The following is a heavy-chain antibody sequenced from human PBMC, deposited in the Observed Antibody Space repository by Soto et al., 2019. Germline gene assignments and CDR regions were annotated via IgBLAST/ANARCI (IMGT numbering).Heavy chain of an antibody. CDR3: ARGDMATMPFDY. CDR2: ISYSGTT. CDR1: GDSISSFY. D-gene: IGHD5-12*01. Sequence: LSLTCSVSGDSISSFYCSWIRQPPGKGLEWIGYISYSGTTNYNPSLKSRVTMSVDASKNQFSLNVSSVTAADTAVYYCARGDMATMPFDYWGQGTLVTVSS. V-gene: IGHV4-59*01. J-gene: IGHJ4*02.